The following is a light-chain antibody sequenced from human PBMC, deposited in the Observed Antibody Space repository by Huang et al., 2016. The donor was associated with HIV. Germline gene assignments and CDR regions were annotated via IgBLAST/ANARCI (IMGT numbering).Light chain of an antibody. V-gene: IGKV3-11*01. J-gene: IGKJ4*01. CDR1: QHISGY. Sequence: EIVLTQSPATLSLSPGERATLSCRASQHISGYLAWYQEKSGQAPRLLIDDASIRATGIPVRFSGSGSGTDFTFSISSLEPEDFAFYYCQQRAGWPLTFGGGTKVEIK. CDR3: QQRAGWPLT. CDR2: DAS.